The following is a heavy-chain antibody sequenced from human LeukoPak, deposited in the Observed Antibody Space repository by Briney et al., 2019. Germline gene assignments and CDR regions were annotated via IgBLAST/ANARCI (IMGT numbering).Heavy chain of an antibody. CDR1: VYTFTGYY. D-gene: IGHD1-26*01. CDR3: ARKVGATRAFDI. Sequence: ASVKVSCKASVYTFTGYYMHWVRQTPGQGLEWMGWINPNSGGTNYAQKFQGRVTMTRDTSISTAYMELSRLRSDDTAVYYCARKVGATRAFDIWGQGTMVTVSS. CDR2: INPNSGGT. V-gene: IGHV1-2*02. J-gene: IGHJ3*02.